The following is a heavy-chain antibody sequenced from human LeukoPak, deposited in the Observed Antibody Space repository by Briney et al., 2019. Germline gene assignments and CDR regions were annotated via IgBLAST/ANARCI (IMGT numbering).Heavy chain of an antibody. Sequence: GASVKVSCKASGYTFTGYYMHWVRQAPGQGLEWMGWINPNSGGTNYAQKFQGRVTMTRDTSISTAYMELSRLRSDDTAVYYCARDRSLITMVRGIRGWFDPWGQGTLVTVSS. CDR2: INPNSGGT. V-gene: IGHV1-2*02. D-gene: IGHD3-10*01. CDR3: ARDRSLITMVRGIRGWFDP. J-gene: IGHJ5*02. CDR1: GYTFTGYY.